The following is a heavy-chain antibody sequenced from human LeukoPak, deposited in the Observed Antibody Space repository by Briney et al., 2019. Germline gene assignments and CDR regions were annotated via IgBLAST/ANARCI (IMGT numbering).Heavy chain of an antibody. CDR1: GFTFSSYA. V-gene: IGHV3-30-3*01. J-gene: IGHJ4*02. CDR3: ARDLGGGYFDY. D-gene: IGHD3-16*01. CDR2: ISYDGGNK. Sequence: GPLRLSCAASGFTFSSYAMHWVRQAPGKGLEGVAVISYDGGNKYYADSVKGRFTNSRDNSKNTLYLQMNSLRAEDTAVYYCARDLGGGYFDYWGQGTLVTVSS.